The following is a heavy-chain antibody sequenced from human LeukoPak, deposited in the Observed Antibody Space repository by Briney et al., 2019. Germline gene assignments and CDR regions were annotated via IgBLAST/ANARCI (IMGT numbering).Heavy chain of an antibody. CDR3: ARVSIVRGMDV. Sequence: SETLSLTCTVSGGSINDYYWSWIRQPPGKGLDWIGYMYYTGSTNYNPSLKSRVTMSVDTSKTRFFLKLSSVTAADTALYYCARVSIVRGMDVWGQGTAV. CDR2: MYYTGST. V-gene: IGHV4-59*01. J-gene: IGHJ6*02. D-gene: IGHD3-3*02. CDR1: GGSINDYY.